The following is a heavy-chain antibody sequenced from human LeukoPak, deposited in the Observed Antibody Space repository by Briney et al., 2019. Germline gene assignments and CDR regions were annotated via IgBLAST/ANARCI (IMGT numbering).Heavy chain of an antibody. D-gene: IGHD3-22*01. V-gene: IGHV3-23*01. CDR3: AKLNYDSSGH. J-gene: IGHJ4*02. CDR1: GFTLSSYA. CDR2: TSDGGGST. Sequence: GGSLRLSCAASGFTLSSYALSWVRQAPGKGLEWVSGTSDGGGSTYYADSVRGRFTVSRDNSKNTLYLQMNSLRAEDTAVYYCAKLNYDSSGHWGQGTLVTVSA.